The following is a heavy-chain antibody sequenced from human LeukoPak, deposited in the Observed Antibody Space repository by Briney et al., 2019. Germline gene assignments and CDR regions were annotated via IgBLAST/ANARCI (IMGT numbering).Heavy chain of an antibody. V-gene: IGHV3-23*01. CDR1: GFTFSSYA. CDR2: ISGSGGST. Sequence: GGSLRLSCAASGFTFSSYAMSWVRQAPGKGLEWVSAISGSGGSTYYADSVKGRFTISRENSKNTLYLQMNSLRAEDTAVYYCAKDGEGMSMVWVYYYYYMDVWGKGTTVTVSS. D-gene: IGHD3-10*01. J-gene: IGHJ6*03. CDR3: AKDGEGMSMVWVYYYYYMDV.